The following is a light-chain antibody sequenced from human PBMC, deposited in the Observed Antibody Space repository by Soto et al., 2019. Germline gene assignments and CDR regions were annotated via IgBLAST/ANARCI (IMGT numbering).Light chain of an antibody. V-gene: IGLV2-14*01. CDR1: SSDIGSYDY. CDR3: SSFTSTSTRL. CDR2: EVT. J-gene: IGLJ1*01. Sequence: QSALTQPASVSGSPGQSITISCTGTSSDIGSYDYVSWYQQHPGKAPNLIIYEVTDRPSGVSNRFSGAKSGNTASLTISGIQAEDGAYYYCSSFTSTSTRLFGSGTKLTVL.